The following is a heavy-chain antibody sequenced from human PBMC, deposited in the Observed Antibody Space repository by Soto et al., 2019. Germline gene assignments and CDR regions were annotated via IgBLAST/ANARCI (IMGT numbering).Heavy chain of an antibody. Sequence: SETLSLTCTVSGGSISSYYWSWIRQPPGKGLEWIGYIYYSGSTNYNPSLKSRVTISVDTSKNQFSLKLSSVTAADTAVYYCARGLSVGAAPPTPFDYWGQGTLVTVSS. CDR1: GGSISSYY. D-gene: IGHD6-6*01. V-gene: IGHV4-59*12. J-gene: IGHJ4*02. CDR3: ARGLSVGAAPPTPFDY. CDR2: IYYSGST.